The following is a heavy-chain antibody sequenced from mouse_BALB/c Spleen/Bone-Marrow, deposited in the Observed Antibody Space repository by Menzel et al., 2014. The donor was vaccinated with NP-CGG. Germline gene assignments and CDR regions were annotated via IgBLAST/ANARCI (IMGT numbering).Heavy chain of an antibody. V-gene: IGHV1S137*01. J-gene: IGHJ2*01. Sequence: KQSHAKSLEWIGVISTYSGNTNYNQKFKGKATMTVDKSSSTAYMELARLTSEDSAIYYCASTAGTKYDYFAYWGQGTTLTVSS. CDR3: ASTAGTKYDYFAY. CDR2: ISTYSGNT. D-gene: IGHD1-2*01.